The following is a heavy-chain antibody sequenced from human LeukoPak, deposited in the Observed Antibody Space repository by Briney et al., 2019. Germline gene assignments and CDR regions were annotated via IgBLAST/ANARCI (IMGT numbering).Heavy chain of an antibody. CDR2: IWYDGSNK. Sequence: GRSLRLSCAASGFTFSSYGMHWVRQAPGKGLEWVAVIWYDGSNKYCADSVKGRFTISRDNSKNTLCLQMNSLRAEDTAVYYCARGNWNHDAFDIWGQGTMVTVSS. D-gene: IGHD1-20*01. J-gene: IGHJ3*02. CDR1: GFTFSSYG. CDR3: ARGNWNHDAFDI. V-gene: IGHV3-33*01.